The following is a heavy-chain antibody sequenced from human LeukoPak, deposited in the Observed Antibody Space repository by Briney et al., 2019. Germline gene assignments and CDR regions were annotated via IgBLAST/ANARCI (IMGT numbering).Heavy chain of an antibody. CDR3: AKDNGGNGGSWFSPVDF. J-gene: IGHJ4*02. CDR2: ISGSSNNT. CDR1: GFTFSTYA. D-gene: IGHD2-15*01. Sequence: GGSLRLSCAASGFTFSTYAMSWVRQAPGKGLEWVSVISGSSNNTYYADSVKGRFTISRDNSKNTLSLQMSSLRAEDTAVYYCAKDNGGNGGSWFSPVDFWGQGTLVTVSS. V-gene: IGHV3-23*01.